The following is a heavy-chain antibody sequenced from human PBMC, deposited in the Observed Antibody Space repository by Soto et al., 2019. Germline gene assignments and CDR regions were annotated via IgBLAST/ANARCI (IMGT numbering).Heavy chain of an antibody. J-gene: IGHJ6*03. Sequence: GGSLRLSCAASGFTFSSYAMSWVRQAPGKGLEWVSAIGGSGGSTYYADSVKGRFTISRDNSKNTLYLQMNSLRAEDTAVYYCAKSGVYDYYYYMYVWGKGTTVTVSS. V-gene: IGHV3-23*01. CDR3: AKSGVYDYYYYMYV. CDR2: IGGSGGST. CDR1: GFTFSSYA. D-gene: IGHD1-26*01.